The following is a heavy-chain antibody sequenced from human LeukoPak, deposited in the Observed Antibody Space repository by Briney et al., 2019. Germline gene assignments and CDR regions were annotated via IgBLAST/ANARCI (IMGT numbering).Heavy chain of an antibody. CDR1: GFTFSTYS. V-gene: IGHV3-21*01. CDR2: ISSSSTYI. D-gene: IGHD2-15*01. J-gene: IGHJ4*02. CDR3: ARVWVVAASYYFDY. Sequence: GGSLRLSCAGTGFTFSTYSMNWVRQAPGKGLEWVSSISSSSTYIYYAGSVKGRFTISRDNAKNSLYLQMNSLRAEDTAVYYCARVWVVAASYYFDYWGQGTLVTVSS.